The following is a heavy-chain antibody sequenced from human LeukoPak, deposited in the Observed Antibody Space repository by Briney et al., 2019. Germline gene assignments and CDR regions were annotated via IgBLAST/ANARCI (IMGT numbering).Heavy chain of an antibody. CDR3: ARDRADYGDVDC. V-gene: IGHV3-21*01. J-gene: IGHJ4*02. D-gene: IGHD4-17*01. Sequence: GGSLRLSCAASGFTFSSYSMNWVRQAPGKGLEWVSSISSSSSYIYYADSVKGRFTISRDNAKNSLYLQMNSLRAEDTAVYYCARDRADYGDVDCWGQGTLVTVSS. CDR2: ISSSSSYI. CDR1: GFTFSSYS.